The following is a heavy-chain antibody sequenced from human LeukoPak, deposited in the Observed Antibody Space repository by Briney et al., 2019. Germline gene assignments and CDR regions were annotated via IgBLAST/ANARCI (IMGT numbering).Heavy chain of an antibody. J-gene: IGHJ6*04. CDR3: ASRYSYYAMDV. V-gene: IGHV3-74*01. CDR2: INSDESST. Sequence: GGSLRLSCAASGFTFSSYWMHWVRQAPGKGLVWVSRINSDESSTSCADSVKGRFTISRDNAKNTLYLQMNSLRVEDTAVYYCASRYSYYAMDVWGKGTTVTVSS. CDR1: GFTFSSYW.